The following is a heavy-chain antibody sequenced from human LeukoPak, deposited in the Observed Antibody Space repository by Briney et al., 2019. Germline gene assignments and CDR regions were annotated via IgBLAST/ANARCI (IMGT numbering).Heavy chain of an antibody. Sequence: SETLSLTCAVYGGSFSGYYWSWIRQPPGKGLEWIGEINHSGGTNYNPSLKSRVTISVDTSKNQFSLKLSSVTAADTAVYYCARGRPPNYWGQGTLVTVSS. CDR2: INHSGGT. V-gene: IGHV4-34*01. J-gene: IGHJ4*02. CDR3: ARGRPPNY. CDR1: GGSFSGYY.